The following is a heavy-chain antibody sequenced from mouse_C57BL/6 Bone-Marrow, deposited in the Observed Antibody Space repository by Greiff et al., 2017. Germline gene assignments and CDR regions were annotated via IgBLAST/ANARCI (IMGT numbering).Heavy chain of an antibody. CDR1: GYTFTGYW. CDR3: AREGITTVVAPFAY. J-gene: IGHJ3*01. Sequence: VQLQQSGAELMKPGASVKLSCKATGYTFTGYWIEWVKQRPGHGLEWIGEILPGRGSTNYNEKFKGKATFTADTSSNTACVQLSSLTTEDSAIYYGAREGITTVVAPFAYWGQWTLVTVSA. D-gene: IGHD1-1*01. CDR2: ILPGRGST. V-gene: IGHV1-9*01.